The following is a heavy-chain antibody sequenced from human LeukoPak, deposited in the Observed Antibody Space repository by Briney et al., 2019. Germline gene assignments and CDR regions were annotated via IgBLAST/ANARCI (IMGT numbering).Heavy chain of an antibody. D-gene: IGHD6-13*01. V-gene: IGHV4-61*01. J-gene: IGHJ6*02. Sequence: PSETLSLTCTVSGGSVSSGSYYWGWIRQPPGKGLEWIGYIYYSGGTNYNPSLKSRVTISVDTSKNQFSLKLSSVTAADTAVYYFPKDYRIAAAGSVPPNYYYYYGMDVWAQGPTFTVSS. CDR2: IYYSGGT. CDR3: PKDYRIAAAGSVPPNYYYYYGMDV. CDR1: GGSVSSGSYY.